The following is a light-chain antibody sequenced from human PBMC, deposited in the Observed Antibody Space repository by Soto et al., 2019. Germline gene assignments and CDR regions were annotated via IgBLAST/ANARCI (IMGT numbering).Light chain of an antibody. CDR3: QQYDTLPLT. Sequence: EIVLTQSPGTLSLSPGEGASLSCRVSQSVNTNYLAWYQQKAGQAPRLLIYGASSRATGIPDRFSGSGSGTDFTLTISRVEPEDFAVYYCQQYDTLPLTFGGGTKVEIK. J-gene: IGKJ4*01. CDR1: QSVNTNY. CDR2: GAS. V-gene: IGKV3-20*01.